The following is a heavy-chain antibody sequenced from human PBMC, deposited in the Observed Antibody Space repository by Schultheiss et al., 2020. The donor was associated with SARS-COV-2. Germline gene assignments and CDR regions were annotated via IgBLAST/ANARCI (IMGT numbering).Heavy chain of an antibody. CDR3: ARGTRIAAAGTLDY. CDR1: GGSFSGYY. CDR2: INHSGST. Sequence: SETLSLTCAVYGGSFSGYYWSWIRQPPGKGLEWIGEINHSGSTNYNPSLKSRVTISVDKSKNQFSLKLSSVTAADTAVYYCARGTRIAAAGTLDYWGQGTLVTVSS. D-gene: IGHD6-13*01. V-gene: IGHV4-34*01. J-gene: IGHJ4*02.